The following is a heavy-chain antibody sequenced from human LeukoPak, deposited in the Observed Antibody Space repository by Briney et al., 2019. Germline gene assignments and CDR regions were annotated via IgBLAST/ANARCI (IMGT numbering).Heavy chain of an antibody. V-gene: IGHV3-23*01. J-gene: IGHJ4*02. D-gene: IGHD3-10*01. CDR3: GKRYASGSYTLDY. CDR2: ISGSGDST. Sequence: PGGSLRLSCVASGFIFSNYAMTWVRQAPGKGLEWVSVISGSGDSTYYADSVKGRFTIFRDNSKNTLYLQMNSLTAEDTAVYYCGKRYASGSYTLDYWGQGTLVTVSS. CDR1: GFIFSNYA.